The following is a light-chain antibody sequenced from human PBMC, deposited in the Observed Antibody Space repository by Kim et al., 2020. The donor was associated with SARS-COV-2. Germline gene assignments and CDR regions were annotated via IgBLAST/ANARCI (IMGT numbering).Light chain of an antibody. V-gene: IGLV2-8*01. Sequence: QSALTQPPSASGSPGQSVTISCTGTSSDIGGYNYVSWYQQHPGKAPKIMIYEVSKRPSGVPDRFSGSKSGNAASLTTSGLQAEDEADYYCSSYAGSSNFVFGAGTKVTVL. J-gene: IGLJ1*01. CDR3: SSYAGSSNFV. CDR2: EVS. CDR1: SSDIGGYNY.